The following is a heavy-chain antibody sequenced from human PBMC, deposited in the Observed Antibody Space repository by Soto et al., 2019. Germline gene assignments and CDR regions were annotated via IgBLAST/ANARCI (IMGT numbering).Heavy chain of an antibody. V-gene: IGHV3-74*01. D-gene: IGHD3-22*01. Sequence: GGSLRLSCAASGFTFSSYWMHWVRQAPGKGLVWVSRINSGGSSTSYADSVKGRFTISRDNAKNTLYLQMNSLRAEDTAVYYCARASYYYDRSGYYNFDYWGQGTLVTVSS. CDR2: INSGGSST. J-gene: IGHJ4*02. CDR1: GFTFSSYW. CDR3: ARASYYYDRSGYYNFDY.